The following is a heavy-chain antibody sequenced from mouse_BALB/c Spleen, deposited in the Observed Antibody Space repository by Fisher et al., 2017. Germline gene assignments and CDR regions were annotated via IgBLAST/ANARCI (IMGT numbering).Heavy chain of an antibody. CDR3: ARSPPYYAMDY. V-gene: IGHV5-17*02. Sequence: RFTISRDNPKNTLFLQMTSLRSEDTAMYYCARSPPYYAMDYWGQGTSVTVSS. J-gene: IGHJ4*01.